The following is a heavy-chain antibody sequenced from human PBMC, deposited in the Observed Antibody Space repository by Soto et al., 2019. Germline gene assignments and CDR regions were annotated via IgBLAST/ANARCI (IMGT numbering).Heavy chain of an antibody. CDR3: VTARLAGGFDY. Sequence: EVQLLDSGGGLVQPGGSLRLSCAASGFTFNNYAMSWVRQAPGKGLEWVSSISASGGSTNYADSVKGRFTISRDNSENTVYLQMNSLRAEDTAGYYCVTARLAGGFDYWGQGSLVTVSS. J-gene: IGHJ4*02. D-gene: IGHD3-16*01. V-gene: IGHV3-23*01. CDR1: GFTFNNYA. CDR2: ISASGGST.